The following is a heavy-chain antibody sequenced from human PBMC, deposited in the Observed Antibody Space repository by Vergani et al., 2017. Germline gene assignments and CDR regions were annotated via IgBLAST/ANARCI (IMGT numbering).Heavy chain of an antibody. Sequence: QVQLVESGGGVVQPGGSLRLSCAASGFTFSSYGMHWVRQAPGKGLEWVAFIRYDGINKYYADSVKGRFTISRDNSKNTLYLQMNSLRAEDTAVYYCAKLPSRAKMWDYWGQGTLVTVSS. J-gene: IGHJ4*02. V-gene: IGHV3-30*02. CDR2: IRYDGINK. CDR3: AKLPSRAKMWDY. CDR1: GFTFSSYG. D-gene: IGHD2-21*01.